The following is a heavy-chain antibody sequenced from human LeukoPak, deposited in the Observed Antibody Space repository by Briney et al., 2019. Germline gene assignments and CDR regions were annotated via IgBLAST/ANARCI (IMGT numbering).Heavy chain of an antibody. V-gene: IGHV1-18*01. J-gene: IGHJ5*02. CDR2: ISAYNGNT. D-gene: IGHD6-13*01. CDR1: GHTFTSYG. CDR3: ARISAAGTAKWFDP. Sequence: ASVKVSCKASGHTFTSYGISWVRQAPGQGLEWMGWISAYNGNTNYAQKLQGRVTMTTDTSTSTAYMELRSLRSDDTAVYYCARISAAGTAKWFDPWGQGTLVTVSS.